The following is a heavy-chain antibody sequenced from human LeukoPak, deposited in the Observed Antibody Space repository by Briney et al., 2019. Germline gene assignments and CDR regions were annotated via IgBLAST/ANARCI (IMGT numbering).Heavy chain of an antibody. CDR2: IYYSGST. CDR3: ARHYYDSSDSYSFDY. V-gene: IGHV4-59*08. J-gene: IGHJ4*02. CDR1: GGSISGYY. Sequence: PSETLSLTCTVSGGSISGYYWSWIRQPPGKGLEWIGYIYYSGSTNYNPSLKSRVTISVDTSKNQFSLKLSSVTAADTAVYYCARHYYDSSDSYSFDYWGQGTLVTVSS. D-gene: IGHD3-22*01.